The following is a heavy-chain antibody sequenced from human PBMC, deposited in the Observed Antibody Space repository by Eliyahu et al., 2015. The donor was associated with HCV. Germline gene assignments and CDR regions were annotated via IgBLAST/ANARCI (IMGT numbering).Heavy chain of an antibody. V-gene: IGHV3-30*04. D-gene: IGHD6-19*01. Sequence: QVQLVESGGGVVQPGRSLRLSCAASGFTFSNYAIHWVRQAPGKGLEWVADISYDGSDKYYADSVKGRFTISRDNSKNTLYLQMNSLRAEDTAVYYCATLTVAESFDYWGQGILVTVSS. J-gene: IGHJ4*02. CDR2: ISYDGSDK. CDR3: ATLTVAESFDY. CDR1: GFTFSNYA.